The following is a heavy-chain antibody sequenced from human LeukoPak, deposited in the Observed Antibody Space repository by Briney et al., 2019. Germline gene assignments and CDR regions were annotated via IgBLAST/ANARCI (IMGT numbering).Heavy chain of an antibody. CDR2: IYSGGST. CDR1: GFTVSSNY. Sequence: GGSLRLSCAASGFTVSSNYMSWVRQAPGKGLEWVSVIYSGGSTYYADSVKGRFTNSRDNSKNTLYLQMNSLRAEDTAVYYCAGFSKRDGYNRNFDYWGQGTLVTVSS. V-gene: IGHV3-66*02. J-gene: IGHJ4*02. CDR3: AGFSKRDGYNRNFDY. D-gene: IGHD5-24*01.